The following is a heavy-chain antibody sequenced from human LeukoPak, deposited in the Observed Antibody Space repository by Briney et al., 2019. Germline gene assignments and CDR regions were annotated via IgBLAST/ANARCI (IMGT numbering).Heavy chain of an antibody. CDR1: GYTFTNYY. V-gene: IGHV1-46*01. CDR2: INPSGGST. D-gene: IGHD3/OR15-3a*01. Sequence: GASVKVSCKASGYTFTNYYIHWVRQAPGQGLEWMGIINPSGGSTSYAQKLQGRVTMTTDTSTSTAYMELRSLRSDDTAVYYCARTRVDWGKTFDYWGQGTLVTVSS. J-gene: IGHJ4*02. CDR3: ARTRVDWGKTFDY.